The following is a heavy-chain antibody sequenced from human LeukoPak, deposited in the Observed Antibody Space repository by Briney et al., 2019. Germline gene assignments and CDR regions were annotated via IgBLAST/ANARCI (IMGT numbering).Heavy chain of an antibody. CDR1: GFTFSSYS. CDR3: AKGSDGAYFDY. J-gene: IGHJ4*02. V-gene: IGHV3-48*01. D-gene: IGHD1-26*01. Sequence: PGGSLRLSCAASGFTFSSYSMNWVRQAPGKGLGWVSYISSSSSTIYYADSVKGRFTISRDNSKNTLYLQMNSLRAEDTAVYYCAKGSDGAYFDYWGQGTLVTVSS. CDR2: ISSSSSTI.